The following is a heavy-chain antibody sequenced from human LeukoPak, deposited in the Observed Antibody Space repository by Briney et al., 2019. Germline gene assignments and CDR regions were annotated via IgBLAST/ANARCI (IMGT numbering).Heavy chain of an antibody. CDR2: IKQDESEK. D-gene: IGHD6-13*01. Sequence: GGSLRLSCTASGFTFSSYWMSWVRQAPGKGLEWVANIKQDESEKFYVDSVKGRFTISRDNAKNSLYLQMNSLRAEDTAVYYCARDPGIPAAGTVGYFDYWGQGTLVTVSS. CDR1: GFTFSSYW. CDR3: ARDPGIPAAGTVGYFDY. V-gene: IGHV3-7*01. J-gene: IGHJ4*02.